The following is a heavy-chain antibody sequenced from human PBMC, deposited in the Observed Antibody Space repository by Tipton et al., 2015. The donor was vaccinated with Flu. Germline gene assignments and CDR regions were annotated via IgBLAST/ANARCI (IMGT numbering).Heavy chain of an antibody. CDR3: ARDRYDILTGSFIWFDP. Sequence: TLSLTCTVSGDSITSSSFYWGWIRQPPGKGLEWIGSVSHSGSTSYNPSLKSRIVMSVDTSKSQFSLTLMSVTAADTAVYYCARDRYDILTGSFIWFDPWGQGTLVTVSS. CDR1: GDSITSSSFY. CDR2: VSHSGST. D-gene: IGHD3-9*01. V-gene: IGHV4-39*07. J-gene: IGHJ5*01.